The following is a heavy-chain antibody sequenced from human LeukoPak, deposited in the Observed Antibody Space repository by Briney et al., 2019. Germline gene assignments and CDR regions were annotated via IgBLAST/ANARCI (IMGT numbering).Heavy chain of an antibody. Sequence: GGSLRLSCAASGFTFSSYSMNWVRQAPGKGLEWVSYISSSSSTIYYADSMKGRFTISRDNAKNSLYLQMNSLRAEDTAVYYCARDRWELLRGEFDYWGQGTLVTVSS. CDR2: ISSSSSTI. D-gene: IGHD1-26*01. J-gene: IGHJ4*02. V-gene: IGHV3-48*04. CDR1: GFTFSSYS. CDR3: ARDRWELLRGEFDY.